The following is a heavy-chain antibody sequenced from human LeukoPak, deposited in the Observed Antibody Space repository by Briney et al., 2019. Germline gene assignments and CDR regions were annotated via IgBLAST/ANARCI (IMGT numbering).Heavy chain of an antibody. J-gene: IGHJ4*02. CDR3: ASRKLGNDY. D-gene: IGHD7-27*01. Sequence: SETLSLTCTISGGSVSDYYWSWIRQSPGKGLEWIGYIYHTGSTSYSPSLKSRVTISDTSQNQFSLKLSSVTAADTAVYYCASRKLGNDYWGQGTLVTVPS. CDR2: IYHTGST. V-gene: IGHV4-59*02. CDR1: GGSVSDYY.